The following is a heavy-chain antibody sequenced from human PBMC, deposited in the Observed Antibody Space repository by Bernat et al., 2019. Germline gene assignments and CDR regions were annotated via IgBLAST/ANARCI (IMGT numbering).Heavy chain of an antibody. D-gene: IGHD6-19*01. CDR3: AKSPGSGWYFDY. CDR1: GFTFSSYG. Sequence: QVQLVESGGGVVQPGRSLRLSCAASGFTFSSYGMHWVRQAPGKGLEWVATISYDGSDKHYADSVQGRVTVSRDNSKNTLYLQMNSLRAEDTAVCYCAKSPGSGWYFDYWGRGTLVTVSS. J-gene: IGHJ4*02. CDR2: ISYDGSDK. V-gene: IGHV3-30*18.